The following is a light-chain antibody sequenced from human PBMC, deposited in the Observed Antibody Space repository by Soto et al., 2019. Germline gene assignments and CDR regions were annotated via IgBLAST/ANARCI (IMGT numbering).Light chain of an antibody. CDR2: GAS. V-gene: IGKV3-15*01. J-gene: IGKJ1*01. CDR3: QQYNNWPPV. CDR1: QSVSSN. Sequence: IVMTQSPATLSVSPGERATLSCRASQSVSSNLAWYQQKPGQAPRLLIYGASTRATGIPARFSGSGSGTEFTLTISSLQSEDFAVYYCQQYNNWPPVFGQGTKVDIK.